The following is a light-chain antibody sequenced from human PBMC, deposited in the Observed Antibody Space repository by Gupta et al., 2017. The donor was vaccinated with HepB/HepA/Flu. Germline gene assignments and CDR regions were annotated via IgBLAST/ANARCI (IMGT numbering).Light chain of an antibody. Sequence: EIVLTQSPGSLSLSPGERATLSCRASQSVNSIYFAWYQQKPGQAPRLLFLGVSTRATGVPDRCSGSGSGTDFTLTISRLEPEDFAVYYCEQYGSSPRTFGQGTKVEIK. CDR3: EQYGSSPRT. V-gene: IGKV3-20*01. CDR2: GVS. J-gene: IGKJ1*01. CDR1: QSVNSIY.